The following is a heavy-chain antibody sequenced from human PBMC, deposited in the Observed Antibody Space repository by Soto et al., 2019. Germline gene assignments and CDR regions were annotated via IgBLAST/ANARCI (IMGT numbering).Heavy chain of an antibody. CDR1: GFTFSSYS. Sequence: EAQLVESGGGLVKPGGSLRLSCAASGFTFSSYSMNWVRQAPGKGLEWVSSISSSSSYIYYADSVKGRFTISRDNAKNSLYLQMNTLRAEDTAVYYCARIAAEYYYYYMDVWGTGTTVTVSS. V-gene: IGHV3-21*01. D-gene: IGHD6-13*01. J-gene: IGHJ6*03. CDR3: ARIAAEYYYYYMDV. CDR2: ISSSSSYI.